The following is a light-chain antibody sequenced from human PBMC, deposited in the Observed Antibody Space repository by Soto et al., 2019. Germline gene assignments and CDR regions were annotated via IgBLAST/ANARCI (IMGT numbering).Light chain of an antibody. CDR1: QSVNSNM. J-gene: IGKJ2*01. CDR3: QQYGDSVFT. CDR2: VAS. Sequence: EIVLTQSPGTLSLSPGERATLSCRASQSVNSNMLAWFQQRPGQAPRLLIYVASIRATGIPDRFSGSGSGTDFTLTIGRLEPEDVAVYYCQQYGDSVFTFGQGTKLEIK. V-gene: IGKV3-20*01.